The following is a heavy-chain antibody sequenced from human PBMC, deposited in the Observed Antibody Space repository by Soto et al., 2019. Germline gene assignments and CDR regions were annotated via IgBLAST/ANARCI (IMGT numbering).Heavy chain of an antibody. Sequence: QITLKESGPTLVKPTQTLTMTCTFSGFSLTTSGVGVGWIRQPPGKALEWLGLIYWDDDKRYSPSLKSRLTNTKDTSKDQVVLTMTNMDPVDTASYYCAHEAAAGTFSWFDPWCQGTLVTVSS. D-gene: IGHD6-13*01. V-gene: IGHV2-5*02. CDR1: GFSLTTSGVG. CDR3: AHEAAAGTFSWFDP. J-gene: IGHJ5*02. CDR2: IYWDDDK.